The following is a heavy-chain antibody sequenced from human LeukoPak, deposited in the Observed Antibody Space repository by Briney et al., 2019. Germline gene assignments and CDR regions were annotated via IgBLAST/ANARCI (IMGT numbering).Heavy chain of an antibody. Sequence: VASVKVSCTASGYTFTSYDINWVRQATGQGLEWMGCMNPNSDNTGYAQKFQGRVTMTRNTSISTAYMELSSLRSEDTAVYYCARGYCSGGSCYGVDVWGQGTTVTVSS. CDR2: MNPNSDNT. CDR3: ARGYCSGGSCYGVDV. J-gene: IGHJ6*02. V-gene: IGHV1-8*01. CDR1: GYTFTSYD. D-gene: IGHD2-15*01.